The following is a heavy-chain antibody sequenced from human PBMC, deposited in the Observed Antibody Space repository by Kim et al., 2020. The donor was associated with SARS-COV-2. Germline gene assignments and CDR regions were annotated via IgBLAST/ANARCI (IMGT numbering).Heavy chain of an antibody. CDR3: AREMRNLLRYFDWLPTFDY. CDR2: ISSSSSYI. Sequence: GGSLRLSCAASGFTFSSYSMNWVRQAPGKGLEWVSSISSSSSYIYYADSVKGRFTISRDNAKNSPYLQMNSLRAEDTAVYYCAREMRNLLRYFDWLPTFDYWGQGTLVTVSS. J-gene: IGHJ4*02. V-gene: IGHV3-21*01. D-gene: IGHD3-9*01. CDR1: GFTFSSYS.